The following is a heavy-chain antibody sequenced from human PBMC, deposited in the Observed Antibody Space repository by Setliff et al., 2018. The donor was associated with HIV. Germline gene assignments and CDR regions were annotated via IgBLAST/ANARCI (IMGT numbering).Heavy chain of an antibody. D-gene: IGHD2-15*01. CDR2: IRNDGSQK. CDR1: GFTFSSDG. V-gene: IGHV3-30*02. Sequence: GGSLRLSCAASGFTFSSDGMHWVRQAPGKGLEWVGFIRNDGSQKYYVDSVKGRFTISRDNSKNTLYLQMNSLRVEDTAVYYCAKDVCSGAYCYAYYCYGMDVWGQGTMVTVSS. J-gene: IGHJ6*02. CDR3: AKDVCSGAYCYAYYCYGMDV.